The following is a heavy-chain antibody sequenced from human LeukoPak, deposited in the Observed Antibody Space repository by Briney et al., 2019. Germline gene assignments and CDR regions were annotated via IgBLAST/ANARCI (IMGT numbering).Heavy chain of an antibody. CDR2: IYPGDSDT. CDR3: ARWAYYDSSGSPEDFQH. V-gene: IGHV5-51*01. CDR1: GYSFTSYW. Sequence: GEFLKISCKGSGYSFTSYWIGWVRQMPGKGLEWMGIIYPGDSDTRYSPSFQGQVTISADKSISTAYLQWSSLKASDTAMYYCARWAYYDSSGSPEDFQHWGQGTLVTASS. D-gene: IGHD3-22*01. J-gene: IGHJ1*01.